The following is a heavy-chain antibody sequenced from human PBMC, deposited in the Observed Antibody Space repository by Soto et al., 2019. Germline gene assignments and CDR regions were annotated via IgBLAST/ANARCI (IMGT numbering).Heavy chain of an antibody. Sequence: EVQLVESGGGLVKPGGSLRLSCAASGFTFSSYALNWVRQAPGKGLEWVSSISGGGTYIYYADSVKGRFTISRDNAKNSLYLQMNSLRADDTAVYYCASGKSGSYDFWGQGTLVTVSS. D-gene: IGHD1-26*01. V-gene: IGHV3-21*01. J-gene: IGHJ4*02. CDR1: GFTFSSYA. CDR2: ISGGGTYI. CDR3: ASGKSGSYDF.